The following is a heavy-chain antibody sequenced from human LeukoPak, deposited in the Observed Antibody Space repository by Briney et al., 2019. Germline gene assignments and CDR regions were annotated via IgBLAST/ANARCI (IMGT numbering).Heavy chain of an antibody. CDR3: VCQQLVFSGYFDY. CDR1: GFIFSSYA. J-gene: IGHJ4*02. Sequence: GGCVRLSCALSGFIFSSYAMSWVRQAPGEWMEWVSASSGSGGSTYYADSVKGRLTSSRDNSKNTLYLQMNSLRAEDTAVYYCVCQQLVFSGYFDYWGQGTLVTVSS. D-gene: IGHD6-13*01. CDR2: SSGSGGST. V-gene: IGHV3-23*01.